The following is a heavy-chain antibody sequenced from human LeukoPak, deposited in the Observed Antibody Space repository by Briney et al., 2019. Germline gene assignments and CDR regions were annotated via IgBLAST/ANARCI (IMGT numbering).Heavy chain of an antibody. V-gene: IGHV4-59*08. J-gene: IGHJ4*02. CDR1: GGSISSYY. D-gene: IGHD3-22*01. CDR3: ASSHYYDSSGYYRH. CDR2: IYYSGST. Sequence: PSETLSLTCTVSGGSISSYYWSWIRQPSGKGLEWIGYIYYSGSTNYNPSLKSRVTISVDTSKNQFSLKLSAVTAADTAVYYCASSHYYDSSGYYRHWGQGTLVTVSS.